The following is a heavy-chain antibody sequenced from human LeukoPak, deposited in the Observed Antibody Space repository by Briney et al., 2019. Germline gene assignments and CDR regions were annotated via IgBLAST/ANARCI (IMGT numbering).Heavy chain of an antibody. J-gene: IGHJ4*02. CDR1: GFTFRNYA. D-gene: IGHD2-2*01. Sequence: GGSLRLSCAGSGFTFRNYAMSWVRRAPGKGLEWVSAISGAGYNTYYADSVKGRFTLSRDNSKNTLFLQMNSLRAEATALYYCSKDLKEGFCSTTSCYGIDSWGQGTLVTVSS. CDR3: SKDLKEGFCSTTSCYGIDS. CDR2: ISGAGYNT. V-gene: IGHV3-23*01.